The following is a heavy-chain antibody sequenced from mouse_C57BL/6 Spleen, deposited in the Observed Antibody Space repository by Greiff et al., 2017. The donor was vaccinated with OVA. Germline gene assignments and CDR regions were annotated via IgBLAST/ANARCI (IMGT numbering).Heavy chain of an antibody. V-gene: IGHV5-9-1*02. CDR2: ISSGGDYI. J-gene: IGHJ4*01. CDR3: TRDGPLLDAMDY. Sequence: EVKLVESGAGLVKPGGSLKLSCAASGFTFSSYAMSWVRQTPEKRLEWVAYISSGGDYIYYADTVKGRFTISRDNARNTLYLQMSSLKSEDTAMYYCTRDGPLLDAMDYWGQGTSVTVSS. D-gene: IGHD1-1*01. CDR1: GFTFSSYA.